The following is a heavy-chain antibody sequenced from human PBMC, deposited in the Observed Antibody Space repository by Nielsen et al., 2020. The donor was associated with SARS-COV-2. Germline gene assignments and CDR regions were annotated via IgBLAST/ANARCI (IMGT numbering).Heavy chain of an antibody. V-gene: IGHV3-30*18. J-gene: IGHJ4*02. CDR2: ITYDGNYK. D-gene: IGHD3-3*01. CDR3: AKDQVTILVLDKHYFDD. Sequence: GESLKISCAASGFNFGSYGMHWVRQAPGKGLEWVALITYDGNYKHYAESVEGRFTISRDNSKKRLYLQMNSLRVEDTAVYYCAKDQVTILVLDKHYFDDWGQGTLVTVSS. CDR1: GFNFGSYG.